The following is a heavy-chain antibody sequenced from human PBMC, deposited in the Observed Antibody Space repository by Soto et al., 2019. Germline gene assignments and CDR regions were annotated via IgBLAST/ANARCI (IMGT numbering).Heavy chain of an antibody. J-gene: IGHJ4*02. CDR2: IIPILGAA. V-gene: IGHV1-69*01. CDR3: ARAHDSSGYYYAGGY. Sequence: QVQLVQSGAEVKKPGSSVKVSCKASGGTFSSYDISWVRQAPGQGLEWMGGIIPILGAANYAQKFQDRGTITEDESTSTAYMELSRLRSEETAVYYCARAHDSSGYYYAGGYWGQGTLVTVSS. D-gene: IGHD3-22*01. CDR1: GGTFSSYD.